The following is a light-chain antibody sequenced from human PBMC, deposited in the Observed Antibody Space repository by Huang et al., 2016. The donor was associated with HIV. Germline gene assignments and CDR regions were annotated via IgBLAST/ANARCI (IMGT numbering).Light chain of an antibody. J-gene: IGKJ4*01. CDR2: ASS. CDR3: QQSYTIPT. CDR1: QNISTY. V-gene: IGKV1-39*01. Sequence: DIQMTQSPSSLSASVGDRVTITCRASQNISTYLNWHQQKPGKAPKLLIYASSTLQSGVPSRFSGSGSGTDFTLTISSLQPEDFATYYCQQSYTIPTFGGGTKVEIK.